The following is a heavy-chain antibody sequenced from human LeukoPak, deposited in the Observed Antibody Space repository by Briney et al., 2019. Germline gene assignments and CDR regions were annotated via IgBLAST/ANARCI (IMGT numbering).Heavy chain of an antibody. CDR3: ARDPLYYYGSGSYSTNDY. V-gene: IGHV3-66*01. J-gene: IGHJ4*02. CDR2: IYSGGST. Sequence: GGSLRLSCAASGLTVSSNYMSWVHHAPGHGLEWVSAIYSGGSTYFADSVTGRFTISRDNSKNTLYLQMNSLRAEDTAVYYCARDPLYYYGSGSYSTNDYWGQGTLVTVSS. CDR1: GLTVSSNY. D-gene: IGHD3-10*01.